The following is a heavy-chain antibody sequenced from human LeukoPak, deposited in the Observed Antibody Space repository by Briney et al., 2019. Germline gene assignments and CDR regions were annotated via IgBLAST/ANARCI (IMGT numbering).Heavy chain of an antibody. CDR1: GYSFTSYW. CDR3: ARRILKSIIEAAGTGAFDI. J-gene: IGHJ3*02. Sequence: GESLKISCKGSGYSFTSYWIGWVRQMPGKGLEWMGIIYPGDSDTRYSPSFQGQVTSSADKSISTAYLQWSSLKASDTAMYYCARRILKSIIEAAGTGAFDIWGQGTMDTVSS. CDR2: IYPGDSDT. V-gene: IGHV5-51*01. D-gene: IGHD6-13*01.